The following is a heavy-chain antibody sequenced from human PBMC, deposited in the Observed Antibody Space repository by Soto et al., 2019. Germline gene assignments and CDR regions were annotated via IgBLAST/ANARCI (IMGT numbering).Heavy chain of an antibody. CDR3: ARDRDDFWSGYYPTWFDP. V-gene: IGHV1-18*04. J-gene: IGHJ5*02. CDR1: GYTFTSYG. CDR2: ISAYNGNT. D-gene: IGHD3-3*01. Sequence: QVQLVQSGAEVKKPGASVKVSCKASGYTFTSYGISWVRQAPGQGLEWMGWISAYNGNTNYAQKLQGRVTMTTDTSTSTAYMELRSLRSDDTAVYYCARDRDDFWSGYYPTWFDPWGQGTLVTVSS.